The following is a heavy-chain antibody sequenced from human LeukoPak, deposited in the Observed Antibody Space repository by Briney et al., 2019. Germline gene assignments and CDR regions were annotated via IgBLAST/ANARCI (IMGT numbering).Heavy chain of an antibody. D-gene: IGHD2-2*01. CDR3: ARGGGLYQVRKGRHNWFDP. CDR1: GVSLSRHY. CDR2: ISYSWNT. Sequence: SETLSHTCTLSGVSLSRHYWSCIRPPPGKGLEWIAHISYSWNTHYIPSLKSRVTISIDTPKNQFSLNLISMTAADTGVYYCARGGGLYQVRKGRHNWFDPWGQGTLVSVSS. J-gene: IGHJ5*02. V-gene: IGHV4-59*11.